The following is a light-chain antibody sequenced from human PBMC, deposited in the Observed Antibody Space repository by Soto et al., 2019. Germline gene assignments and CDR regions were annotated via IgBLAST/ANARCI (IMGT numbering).Light chain of an antibody. CDR3: QQYGSSGT. Sequence: DIVLTQSPGTLSLSPGERATLSCRASQSVSNNYLAWYQQTPGQAPSLLIYGASNRATGIPDRFSGSGSGTDFTLTISRLEPEDFAVYYCQQYGSSGTFGQGTKVDIK. J-gene: IGKJ1*01. V-gene: IGKV3-20*01. CDR2: GAS. CDR1: QSVSNNY.